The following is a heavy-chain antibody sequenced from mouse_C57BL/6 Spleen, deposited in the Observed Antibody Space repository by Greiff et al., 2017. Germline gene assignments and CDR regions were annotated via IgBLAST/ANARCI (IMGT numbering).Heavy chain of an antibody. D-gene: IGHD4-1*01. Sequence: EVQLVESGPGLVKPSQSLSLTCSVTGYSITSGYYWNWIRQFPGNKLEWMGYISYDGSNNYNPSLKNRISITRDTSKNQFFLKLNSVTTEDTATYYCANWDEFAYWGQGTLVTVSA. CDR2: ISYDGSN. CDR3: ANWDEFAY. CDR1: GYSITSGYY. V-gene: IGHV3-6*01. J-gene: IGHJ3*01.